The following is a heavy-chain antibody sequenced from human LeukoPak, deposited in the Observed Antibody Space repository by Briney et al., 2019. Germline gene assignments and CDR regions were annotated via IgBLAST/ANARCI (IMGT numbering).Heavy chain of an antibody. D-gene: IGHD3-10*01. J-gene: IGHJ4*02. V-gene: IGHV3-30*18. CDR1: GFTFSSYG. CDR3: AKELIYGSGSYFDY. Sequence: PGGSLRLSCAASGFTFSSYGMHWVRQAPGKGLEWVAAISYDGSNKYYADSVKGRFTISRDNSKNTLYLQMNSLRAEDTAVYYCAKELIYGSGSYFDYWGQGTLVTVSS. CDR2: ISYDGSNK.